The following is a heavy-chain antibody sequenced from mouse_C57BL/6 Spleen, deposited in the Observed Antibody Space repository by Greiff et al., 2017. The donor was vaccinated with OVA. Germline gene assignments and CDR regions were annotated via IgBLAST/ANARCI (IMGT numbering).Heavy chain of an antibody. V-gene: IGHV1-80*01. D-gene: IGHD1-1*01. J-gene: IGHJ3*01. CDR3: ARSYGSSSPWFAY. Sequence: LQESGAELVKPGASVKISCKASGYAFSSYWMNWVKQRPGKGLEWIGQIYPGDGDTNYNGKFKGKATLTADKSSSTAYMQLSSLTSEDSAVYFCARSYGSSSPWFAYWGQGTLVTVSA. CDR1: GYAFSSYW. CDR2: IYPGDGDT.